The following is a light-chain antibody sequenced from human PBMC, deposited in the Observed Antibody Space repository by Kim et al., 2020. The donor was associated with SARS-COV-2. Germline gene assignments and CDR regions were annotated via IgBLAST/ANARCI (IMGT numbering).Light chain of an antibody. CDR2: GKN. V-gene: IGLV3-19*01. J-gene: IGLJ2*01. Sequence: VALEQTVRITYQGDSLRSYYASWYQQKPGQDPVLVIYGKNNRPSGIPDRFSGSSSGNTASLTITGAQAEDEADYYCNSRDSSGNQVFGGGTQLTVL. CDR3: NSRDSSGNQV. CDR1: SLRSYY.